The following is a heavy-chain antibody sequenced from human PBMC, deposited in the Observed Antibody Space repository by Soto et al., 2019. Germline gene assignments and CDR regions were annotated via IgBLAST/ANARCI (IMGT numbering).Heavy chain of an antibody. CDR3: ARVLSIAAHGYYYYMDV. CDR1: GFTFSSYS. CDR2: ISSSSSTI. J-gene: IGHJ6*03. V-gene: IGHV3-48*01. Sequence: GGSLRLSCAASGFTFSSYSMNWVRQAPGKGLEWVSYISSSSSTIYYADSVKGRFTISRDNAKNSLYLQMNSLRAEDTAVYYCARVLSIAAHGYYYYMDVWGKGTTVTVSS. D-gene: IGHD6-6*01.